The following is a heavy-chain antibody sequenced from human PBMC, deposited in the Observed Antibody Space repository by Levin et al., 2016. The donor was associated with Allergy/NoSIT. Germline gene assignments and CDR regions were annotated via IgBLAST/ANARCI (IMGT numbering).Heavy chain of an antibody. CDR3: ARDQCKFAFCSSNSRGIDV. D-gene: IGHD2-2*01. Sequence: VRQMPGKGLEWVAVTWYDGTNKKYADSVKGRFTISRDNSKNTLYLEVNSLRAEDTAIYYCARDQCKFAFCSSNSRGIDVWGQGTTVTVSS. CDR2: TWYDGTNK. J-gene: IGHJ6*02. V-gene: IGHV3-33*01.